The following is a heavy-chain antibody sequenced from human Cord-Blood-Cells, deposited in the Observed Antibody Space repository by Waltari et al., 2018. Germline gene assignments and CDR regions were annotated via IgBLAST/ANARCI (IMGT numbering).Heavy chain of an antibody. D-gene: IGHD3-10*01. Sequence: QVQLVQSGAEVKKPGSSVKVSCKASGGTFSSYAISWVRKAPGQGLEWRGGIMPIFGTANYAQKFKGRVTITADESTSTAYMELSSLRSEDTAVYYCARPRPTYGSGSYYNFDYWGQGTLVTVSS. CDR3: ARPRPTYGSGSYYNFDY. V-gene: IGHV1-69*01. J-gene: IGHJ4*02. CDR2: IMPIFGTA. CDR1: GGTFSSYA.